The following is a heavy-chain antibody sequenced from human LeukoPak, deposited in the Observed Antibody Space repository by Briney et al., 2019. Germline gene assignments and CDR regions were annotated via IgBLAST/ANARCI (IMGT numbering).Heavy chain of an antibody. D-gene: IGHD3-22*01. Sequence: GGSLRLSCAASRFTFSSYWMSWVRQAPGKGLEWVATIKQDGSEKDFVDSVKGRFTISRDNAKNSLYLQMNSLRAEDTALYYCARVGYYYHYWGQGTLVTVSS. CDR3: ARVGYYYHY. J-gene: IGHJ4*02. CDR2: IKQDGSEK. V-gene: IGHV3-7*01. CDR1: RFTFSSYW.